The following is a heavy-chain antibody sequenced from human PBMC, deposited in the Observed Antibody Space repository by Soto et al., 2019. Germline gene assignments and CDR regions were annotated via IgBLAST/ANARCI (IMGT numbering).Heavy chain of an antibody. J-gene: IGHJ1*01. Sequence: GGSLRLSCAASGFTFSSYAMSWVRQAPGKGLEWVSAISGSGGSTYYADSVKGRFTISRDNSKNTLYLHMNSLRAEDTAVYYCAKDLEDSSSWYGYFQHWGQGTLVTVSS. D-gene: IGHD6-13*01. CDR3: AKDLEDSSSWYGYFQH. CDR2: ISGSGGST. CDR1: GFTFSSYA. V-gene: IGHV3-23*01.